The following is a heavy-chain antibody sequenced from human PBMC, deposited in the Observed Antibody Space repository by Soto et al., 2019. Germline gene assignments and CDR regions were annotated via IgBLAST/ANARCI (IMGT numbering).Heavy chain of an antibody. Sequence: EVQLVESGGGLVKPGGSLRLSCAASGFTFRSFTMNWVRQAPGKGLEWVSTISSNSAYIYDTDALRGRFTISRDNAKNSLHLQMNSLRADTTAVYYCTRDAARDSSARGWFDPWGPGTLVTVSS. V-gene: IGHV3-21*02. CDR3: TRDAARDSSARGWFDP. D-gene: IGHD6-6*01. CDR1: GFTFRSFT. J-gene: IGHJ5*02. CDR2: ISSNSAYI.